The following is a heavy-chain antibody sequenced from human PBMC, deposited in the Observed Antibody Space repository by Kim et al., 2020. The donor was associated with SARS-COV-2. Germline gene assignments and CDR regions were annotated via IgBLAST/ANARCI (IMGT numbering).Heavy chain of an antibody. D-gene: IGHD4-4*01. V-gene: IGHV1-46*01. CDR3: ARDQTTVSSAPDNYYYGMDV. Sequence: ASVKVSCKASGYTLTSYYMHWVRQAPGQGLEWMGIINPSGGSTSYAQKFQGRVTMTRDTSTSTVYMELSSLRSEDTAVYYCARDQTTVSSAPDNYYYGMDVWGQGTTVTVSS. CDR2: INPSGGST. J-gene: IGHJ6*02. CDR1: GYTLTSYY.